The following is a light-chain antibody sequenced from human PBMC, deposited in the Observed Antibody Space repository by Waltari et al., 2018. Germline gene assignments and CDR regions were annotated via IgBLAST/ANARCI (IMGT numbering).Light chain of an antibody. CDR3: YSSDSTGLRV. V-gene: IGLV3-10*01. J-gene: IGLJ1*01. CDR1: ELPRKY. CDR2: EDT. Sequence: SYALTLPPSVSVSPGQTARITCSGHELPRKYAYWFQQKSGQAPRLVIYEDTKRPSGIPERFSGSSSGTVATLTITGAQVDDEADYYCYSSDSTGLRVFGGGTTVVVL.